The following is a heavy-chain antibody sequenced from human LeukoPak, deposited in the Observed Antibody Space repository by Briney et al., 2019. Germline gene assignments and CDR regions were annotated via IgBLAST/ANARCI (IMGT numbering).Heavy chain of an antibody. CDR3: AREHDYGDYD. D-gene: IGHD4-17*01. J-gene: IGHJ4*02. CDR1: GFTFSSYS. V-gene: IGHV3-48*04. CDR2: IIRSSSTI. Sequence: GGSLRLSCAASGFTFSSYSMYWVRQAPGKGLEWVSYIIRSSSTIYYADSVKGRFTISRDNAKNSLYLQMNSLRAEDTAVYYCAREHDYGDYDWGQGTLVTVSS.